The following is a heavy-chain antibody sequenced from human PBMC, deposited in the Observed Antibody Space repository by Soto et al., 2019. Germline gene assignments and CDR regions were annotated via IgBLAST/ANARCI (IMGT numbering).Heavy chain of an antibody. V-gene: IGHV4-39*01. D-gene: IGHD3-10*01. CDR1: GGSISSSSYY. CDR3: ARQQLLWFGELLYYFDY. Sequence: QLQLQESGPGLVKPSETLSLTCTVSGGSISSSSYYWGWIRQPPGKGLEWIGSIYYSGSTYYNPSPKIRVTISVDTSKNQFSLKLSSVTAADTAVYYCARQQLLWFGELLYYFDYWGQGTLVSVSS. J-gene: IGHJ4*02. CDR2: IYYSGST.